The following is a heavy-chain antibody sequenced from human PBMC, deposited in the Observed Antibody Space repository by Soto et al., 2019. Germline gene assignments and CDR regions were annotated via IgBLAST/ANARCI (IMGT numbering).Heavy chain of an antibody. CDR3: ACWGHIVPVAPSDFDR. D-gene: IGHD2-8*02. CDR1: GFPFTNYW. V-gene: IGHV3-74*01. Sequence: PGGSLRLSCAASGFPFTNYWMNWVRQTPGKGLMWVSRISHDGSAVGYAHSVEGRFTVSRDNAKNTLYLQMRSLRAEDTAMYYCACWGHIVPVAPSDFDRWGQGTLVTVSS. J-gene: IGHJ4*02. CDR2: ISHDGSAV.